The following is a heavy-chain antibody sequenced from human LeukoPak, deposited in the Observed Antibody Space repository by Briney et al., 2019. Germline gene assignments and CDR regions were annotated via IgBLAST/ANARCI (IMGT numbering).Heavy chain of an antibody. Sequence: SQTLSLTFAISGDSVSTNSAAWNWIRQSPWRGLEWLGRTYYRSKWYNDYAVSVKSRITVNPDTSKNQFSLQLNSVTPEDTAVYYCTRDRHGNYGMDVWGQGTTVTVSS. CDR3: TRDRHGNYGMDV. J-gene: IGHJ6*02. CDR1: GDSVSTNSAA. CDR2: TYYRSKWYN. D-gene: IGHD6-6*01. V-gene: IGHV6-1*01.